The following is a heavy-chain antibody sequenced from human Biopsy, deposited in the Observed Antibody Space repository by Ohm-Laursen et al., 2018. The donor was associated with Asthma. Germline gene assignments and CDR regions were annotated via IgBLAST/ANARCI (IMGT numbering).Heavy chain of an antibody. D-gene: IGHD2-21*01. CDR3: VKDHSAGYYYFDD. CDR1: GFTFSSYS. CDR2: IATDGSNK. V-gene: IGHV3-64D*08. J-gene: IGHJ4*02. Sequence: SLRLSCTAFGFTFSSYSMHWVRQAPGRGPDYVSSIATDGSNKFYADSVKGRFTVPRDNSKHTLYLHMTGLRADDTGVYYCVKDHSAGYYYFDDWGQGAQVTVSS.